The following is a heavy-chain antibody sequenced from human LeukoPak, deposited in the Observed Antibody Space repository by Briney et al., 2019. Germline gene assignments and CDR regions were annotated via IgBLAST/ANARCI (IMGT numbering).Heavy chain of an antibody. CDR3: ARIAANYYDGSGYPH. CDR2: IWYDGSNK. CDR1: GFTFSSYG. V-gene: IGHV3-33*01. D-gene: IGHD3-22*01. Sequence: GGSLRLSCAASGFTFSSYGIHWVRQAPGKGLEWMAVIWYDGSNKYYADSVKGRFTISRDNSKSTVHLQMNSLRAEDTAVYYCARIAANYYDGSGYPHWGQGTLVTVSS. J-gene: IGHJ4*02.